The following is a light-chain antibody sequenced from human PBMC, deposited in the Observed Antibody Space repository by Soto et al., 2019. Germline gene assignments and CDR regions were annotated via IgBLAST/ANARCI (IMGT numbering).Light chain of an antibody. CDR1: QSVNSNN. J-gene: IGKJ2*01. CDR2: GAS. CDR3: QQYDNSPMYT. V-gene: IGKV3-20*01. Sequence: EIVLTQSPGTLSLSPGERATLSCRASQSVNSNNLALYQRKPGQAPRLLIYGASNRATGIPDRFSGSGSGTDFTLTISRLEPEDVAVYYCQQYDNSPMYTFGQGTNVEIK.